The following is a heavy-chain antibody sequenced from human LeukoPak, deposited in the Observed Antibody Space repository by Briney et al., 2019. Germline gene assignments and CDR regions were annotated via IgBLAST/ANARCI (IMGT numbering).Heavy chain of an antibody. CDR1: GFTFDDYA. D-gene: IGHD3-3*01. Sequence: PGRSLRLSCAASGFTFDDYAMHWVRQAPGKGLEWVSGISWNSGSIGYADSVKGRFTISRDNAKNSLYLQMNSLRAEDTALYYCAKDLRYDFWSGYFYYWGQGTLVTVSS. V-gene: IGHV3-9*01. CDR3: AKDLRYDFWSGYFYY. J-gene: IGHJ4*02. CDR2: ISWNSGSI.